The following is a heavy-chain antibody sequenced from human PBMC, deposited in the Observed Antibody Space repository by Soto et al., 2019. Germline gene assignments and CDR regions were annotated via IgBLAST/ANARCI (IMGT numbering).Heavy chain of an antibody. CDR1: GFTVSSNY. D-gene: IGHD6-13*01. Sequence: EVQLVESGGGLVKPGGSLRVSCAASGFTVSSNYMSWVRQAPGKGLEWVSLIYSGGSTYYADSVKGRFTISRDNSKNTLYLQMSSLRAEDTAVYYCARGYSSSWYVGLGYWGQGTLVTVSS. V-gene: IGHV3-53*01. CDR2: IYSGGST. CDR3: ARGYSSSWYVGLGY. J-gene: IGHJ4*02.